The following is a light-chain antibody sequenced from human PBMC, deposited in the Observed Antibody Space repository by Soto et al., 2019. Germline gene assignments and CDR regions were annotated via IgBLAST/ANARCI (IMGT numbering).Light chain of an antibody. V-gene: IGKV1-39*01. CDR1: QSISSS. CDR2: AAS. Sequence: DLQMTQSPSSLSASVGARVTITCRASQSISSSLNWYQQKLGKAPKLLIYAASRLQSGVPSRFGGSGSGTDFTLTISSLQPEDCATYDCQQSYITPRTFGQGTKVDIK. J-gene: IGKJ1*01. CDR3: QQSYITPRT.